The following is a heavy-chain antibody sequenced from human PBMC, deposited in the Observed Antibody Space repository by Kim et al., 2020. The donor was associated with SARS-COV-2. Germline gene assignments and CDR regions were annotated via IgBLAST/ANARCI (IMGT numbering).Heavy chain of an antibody. CDR3: ARLPRAYDILTDRDAFDI. CDR2: IYYSGST. CDR1: GGSISSSSYY. D-gene: IGHD3-9*01. Sequence: SETLSLTCTVSGGSISSSSYYWGWIRQPPGKGLEWIGSIYYSGSTYYNPSLKSRVTISVDTSKNQFSLKLSSVTAADTAVYYCARLPRAYDILTDRDAFDIWGQGTMVTVSS. J-gene: IGHJ3*02. V-gene: IGHV4-39*01.